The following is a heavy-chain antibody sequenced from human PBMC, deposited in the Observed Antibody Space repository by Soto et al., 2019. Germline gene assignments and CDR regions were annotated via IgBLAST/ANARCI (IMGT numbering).Heavy chain of an antibody. V-gene: IGHV3-33*01. J-gene: IGHJ4*02. CDR2: IWYDGNNK. Sequence: QVQLVESGGGVVQPGGSLRLSCAASGFTFSNYGMHWVRQAPGKGLEWVAVIWYDGNNKYYVDSVKGRFTISRDNSNNTLYVQMTRLRAEDTAVYYCARGLHSLFDYWGQGTLVTVSS. CDR1: GFTFSNYG. D-gene: IGHD2-21*01. CDR3: ARGLHSLFDY.